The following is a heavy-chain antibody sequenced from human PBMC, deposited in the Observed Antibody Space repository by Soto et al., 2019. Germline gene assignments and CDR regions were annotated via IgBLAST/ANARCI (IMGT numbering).Heavy chain of an antibody. CDR3: AVNPLHRLAGGYDTGLY. V-gene: IGHV1-69*13. J-gene: IGHJ4*02. D-gene: IGHD5-12*01. Sequence: GASVKVSSKASGGTFSSYAISWVRQAPGQGLEWMGGIIPIFGTANYAQKFQGRVTVTADESTSTAYMELSSLRSEDTAVYYCAVNPLHRLAGGYDTGLYWGQGTLVTVSS. CDR1: GGTFSSYA. CDR2: IIPIFGTA.